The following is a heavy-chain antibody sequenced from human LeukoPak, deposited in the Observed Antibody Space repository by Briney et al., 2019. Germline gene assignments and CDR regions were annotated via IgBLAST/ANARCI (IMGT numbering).Heavy chain of an antibody. J-gene: IGHJ4*02. Sequence: ASVKVSCKASGYTVTRYYMHWVRQAPGQGGEGMGWINPNSGETNYAQNSQGRVTMTRDTSISTAYMELSRLRSDDTAVYYCASGETSTVTFDYWGQGTLVTVSS. CDR2: INPNSGET. CDR3: ASGETSTVTFDY. CDR1: GYTVTRYY. D-gene: IGHD4-17*01. V-gene: IGHV1-2*02.